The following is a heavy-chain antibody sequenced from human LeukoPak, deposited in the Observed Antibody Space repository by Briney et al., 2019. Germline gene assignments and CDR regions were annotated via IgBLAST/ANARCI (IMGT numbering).Heavy chain of an antibody. CDR2: ISSNGGST. CDR3: VRAHHPGGWFDP. V-gene: IGHV3-64*01. J-gene: IGHJ5*02. CDR1: GFTFSSYA. D-gene: IGHD3-10*01. Sequence: PGGSLRPSCAASGFTFSSYAMHWVRQAPGKGLEYVSAISSNGGSTYYANSVKGRFTISRDNSKNSLYLQMNSLTAEDTAVHYCVRAHHPGGWFDPWGQGTLVTVSS.